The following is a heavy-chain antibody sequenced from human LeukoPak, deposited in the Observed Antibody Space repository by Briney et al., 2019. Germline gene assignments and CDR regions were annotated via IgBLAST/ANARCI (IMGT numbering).Heavy chain of an antibody. Sequence: PSETLSLTCTVSGGSINSGGYYWSWIRQPAGKGLEWIGRISTRGITKYNPSLKSRVTIPVDTSKNQFSLNLSSVTAADTAVYYCARGPDYTNYVDSCGQGTLVTVSS. V-gene: IGHV4-61*02. D-gene: IGHD4-11*01. J-gene: IGHJ4*02. CDR3: ARGPDYTNYVDS. CDR1: GGSINSGGYY. CDR2: ISTRGIT.